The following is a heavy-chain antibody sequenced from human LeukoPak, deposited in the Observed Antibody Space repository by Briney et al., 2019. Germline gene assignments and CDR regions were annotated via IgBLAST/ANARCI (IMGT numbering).Heavy chain of an antibody. J-gene: IGHJ5*02. V-gene: IGHV1-46*01. CDR1: GYTFTGYY. CDR2: INPSGGST. CDR3: ARDRYVVNNWFDP. Sequence: ASVKVSCKASGYTFTGYYIHWVRQAPGQGLEWMGIINPSGGSTNYAQKFQGRVSMTRDMSTSTVYMELSSLRSEDTAVYYCARDRYVVNNWFDPWGQGTLVTVFS. D-gene: IGHD3-9*01.